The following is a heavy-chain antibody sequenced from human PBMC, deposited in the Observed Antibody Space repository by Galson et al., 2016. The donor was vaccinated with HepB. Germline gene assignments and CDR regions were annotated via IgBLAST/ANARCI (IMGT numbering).Heavy chain of an antibody. CDR2: IFHSGST. CDR1: GGSISSSDW. CDR3: AKEGEWDLRSSFDP. J-gene: IGHJ5*02. D-gene: IGHD1-26*01. V-gene: IGHV4-4*02. Sequence: SETLSLTCAVSGGSISSSDWWSWVRQPPGKGLEWIGEIFHSGSTNYNPSLKGRVTISVDKPKNQFSLKLSSVTAADTAVYYCAKEGEWDLRSSFDPWGQGTLVTVSS.